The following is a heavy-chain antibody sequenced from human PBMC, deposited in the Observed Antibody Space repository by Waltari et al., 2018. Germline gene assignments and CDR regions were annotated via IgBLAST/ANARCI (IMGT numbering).Heavy chain of an antibody. Sequence: EVQLVESGGGLVKPGGSVRLSCAASGFPVINGWMSWVRQAPGKGLEGVGRITSKPDGGTTDYAAPVKGRFTISRDDSKNTLYLQMNSLKTEDTAVYYCTTIATEPDYWGQGTLVTVSS. D-gene: IGHD2-21*01. CDR1: GFPVINGW. J-gene: IGHJ4*02. CDR3: TTIATEPDY. V-gene: IGHV3-15*01. CDR2: ITSKPDGGTT.